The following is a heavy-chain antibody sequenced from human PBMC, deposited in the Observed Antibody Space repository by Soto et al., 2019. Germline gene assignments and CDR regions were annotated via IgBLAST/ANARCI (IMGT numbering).Heavy chain of an antibody. J-gene: IGHJ6*02. CDR3: ARDGSSSDHYYYYGMDV. CDR1: GFTFSSYG. CDR2: IWYDGSNK. V-gene: IGHV3-33*01. D-gene: IGHD6-6*01. Sequence: LILSCAASGFTFSSYGMHWVRQAPCKGLEWVAVIWYDGSNKYYADSVKGRFTISRDNSKNTLYLQMNSLRAEDTAVYYCARDGSSSDHYYYYGMDVWGQGTTVTVSS.